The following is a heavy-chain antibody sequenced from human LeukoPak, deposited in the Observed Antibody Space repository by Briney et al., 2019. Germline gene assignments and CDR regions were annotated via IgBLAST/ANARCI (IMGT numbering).Heavy chain of an antibody. CDR2: LSGGGDNT. Sequence: QPGGSLRLSCAASGFTFSSYAMTWVRQAPGKGLEWVSSLSGGGDNTYYADSVKGRFTISRDNSKNTVSLQVNSLRAEDTAVYYCAKVLSGSQDYWGQGTLVTVFS. CDR3: AKVLSGSQDY. CDR1: GFTFSSYA. D-gene: IGHD1-26*01. V-gene: IGHV3-23*01. J-gene: IGHJ4*02.